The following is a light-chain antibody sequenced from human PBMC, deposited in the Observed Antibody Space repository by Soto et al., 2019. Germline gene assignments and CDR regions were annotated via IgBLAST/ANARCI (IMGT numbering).Light chain of an antibody. Sequence: QSVLTQPPSASGTPGQRVIISCSGSSSNIGSNYVSWYQQLPGTAPKLLICRNDQRPSGVPDRFSGSKSGTSASLAISGLRSEDEADYYCAAWDDSLRDHVVFGGGTKLTVL. V-gene: IGLV1-47*01. J-gene: IGLJ2*01. CDR1: SSNIGSNY. CDR2: RND. CDR3: AAWDDSLRDHVV.